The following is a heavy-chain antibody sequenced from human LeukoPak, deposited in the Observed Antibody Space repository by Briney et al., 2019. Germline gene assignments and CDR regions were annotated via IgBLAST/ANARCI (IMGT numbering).Heavy chain of an antibody. CDR1: GYTFTGYY. Sequence: ASVKVSCKASGYTFTGYYMHWVRQAPGQGLEWMGWINPNSGDTNYVQKFQGRVTMTRDTSISTAYMELSRLRSDDTAVYYCARGTVVYSGYDWRSEYWGQGTLVTVSS. J-gene: IGHJ4*02. D-gene: IGHD5-12*01. CDR3: ARGTVVYSGYDWRSEY. CDR2: INPNSGDT. V-gene: IGHV1-2*02.